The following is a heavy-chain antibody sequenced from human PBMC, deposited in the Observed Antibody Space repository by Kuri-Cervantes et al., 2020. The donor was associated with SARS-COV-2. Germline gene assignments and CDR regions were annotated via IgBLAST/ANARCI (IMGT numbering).Heavy chain of an antibody. CDR1: GYTFTSYG. V-gene: IGHV1-18*01. CDR2: ISAYNGNT. D-gene: IGHD6-13*01. Sequence: ASVKVSCKASGYTFTSYGISWVRQAPGQGLEWMGWISAYNGNTNYAQKLQGRVTMTTDTSTSTAYMELRSLRSDDTAAYYCARGFIAAAGTDNWFDPWGQGTLVTVSS. J-gene: IGHJ5*02. CDR3: ARGFIAAAGTDNWFDP.